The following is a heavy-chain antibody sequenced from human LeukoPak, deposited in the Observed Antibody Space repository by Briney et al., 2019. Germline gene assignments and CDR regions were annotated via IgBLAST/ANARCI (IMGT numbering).Heavy chain of an antibody. J-gene: IGHJ6*02. CDR2: ISSSSSYM. CDR1: GFTFSSYT. V-gene: IGHV3-21*06. CDR3: ARDRDVPAIGMDV. Sequence: PGGSLRLSCAASGFTFSSYTMNWVRQAPGKGLEWVSSISSSSSYMYYADSVKGRFTISRDNAKNSLYLQINSLRAEDTAVYYCARDRDVPAIGMDVWGQGTTVTVSS.